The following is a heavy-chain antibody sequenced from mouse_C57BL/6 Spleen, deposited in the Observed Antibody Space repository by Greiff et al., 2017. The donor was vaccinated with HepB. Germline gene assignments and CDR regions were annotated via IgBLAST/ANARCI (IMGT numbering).Heavy chain of an antibody. CDR3: ARGEDGSSYAY. CDR1: GFTFSDYY. D-gene: IGHD1-1*01. CDR2: INYDGSST. J-gene: IGHJ3*01. Sequence: EVKLVESEGGLVQPGSSMKLSCTASGFTFSDYYMAWVRQVPEKGLEWVANINYDGSSTYYLDSLKSRFIISRDNAKNILYLQMSSLKSEDIATYYCARGEDGSSYAYWGQGTLVTVSA. V-gene: IGHV5-16*01.